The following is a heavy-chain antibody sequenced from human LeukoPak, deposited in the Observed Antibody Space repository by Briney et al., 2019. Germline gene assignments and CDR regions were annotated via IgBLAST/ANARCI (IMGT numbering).Heavy chain of an antibody. CDR1: GFTFSSYG. CDR3: AKDTDYDILTGSINY. J-gene: IGHJ4*02. Sequence: GGSLRLSCDASGFTFSSYGMHWVRQAPGKGLEWVAVISYDGSNKYYADSVKGRFTISRDNSKNTLYLQMNSLRAEDTAVYYCAKDTDYDILTGSINYWGQGTLVTVSS. CDR2: ISYDGSNK. V-gene: IGHV3-30*18. D-gene: IGHD3-9*01.